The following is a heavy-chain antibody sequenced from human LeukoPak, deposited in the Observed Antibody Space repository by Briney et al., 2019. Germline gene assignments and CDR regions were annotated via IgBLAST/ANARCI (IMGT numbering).Heavy chain of an antibody. CDR3: AGEFAPDYGDYPYFDY. J-gene: IGHJ4*02. D-gene: IGHD4-17*01. CDR1: GFTFSSYW. Sequence: GGSLRLSCAASGFTFSSYWMSWVRQAPGKGLEWVANIKQDGSEKYYVDSVKGRFTISRDNAKNSLYLQMNSLRAEDTAVYYCAGEFAPDYGDYPYFDYWGQGTLVTVSS. V-gene: IGHV3-7*01. CDR2: IKQDGSEK.